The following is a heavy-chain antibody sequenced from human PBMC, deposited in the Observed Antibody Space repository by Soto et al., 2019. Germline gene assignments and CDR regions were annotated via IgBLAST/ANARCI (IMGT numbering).Heavy chain of an antibody. CDR3: ARRYGWLYFDY. D-gene: IGHD3-10*01. CDR2: IFYSGST. CDR1: GGSISSSNW. J-gene: IGHJ4*02. Sequence: PSETLSLTCAVSGGSISSSNWWSWVRQPPGKGLEWIGEIFYSGSTYYNPSLKSRVTISVDTSKNQFSLKLTSVTAADTALYYCARRYGWLYFDYWGQGSLVTVSS. V-gene: IGHV4-4*02.